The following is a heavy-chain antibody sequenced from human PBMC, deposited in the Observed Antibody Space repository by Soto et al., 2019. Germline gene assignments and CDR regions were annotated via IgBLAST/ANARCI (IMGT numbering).Heavy chain of an antibody. CDR3: VKHRGYSYGWAYYFDY. J-gene: IGHJ4*02. V-gene: IGHV3-64D*06. CDR1: GFTFSSYA. CDR2: ISSNGGST. D-gene: IGHD5-18*01. Sequence: GGSLRLSCSASGFTFSSYAMHWVRQAPGKGLEYVSAISSNGGSTYYADSVKGRFTISRDNSKNTLYLQMSSLRAEDTAVYYCVKHRGYSYGWAYYFDYWRQGTLVTVSS.